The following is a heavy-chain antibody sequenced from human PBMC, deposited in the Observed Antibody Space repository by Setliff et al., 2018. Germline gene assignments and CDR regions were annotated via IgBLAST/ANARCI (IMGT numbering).Heavy chain of an antibody. D-gene: IGHD1-26*01. CDR1: GGSISSSSYY. CDR3: ARVFPMVGATERRAFDI. Sequence: ETLSLTCTVSGGSISSSSYYWGWIRQPPGKGLEWIGSIYYSGSTYYNPSLESRFTISVDTSKNQFSLKLNSVTAADTAVYYCARVFPMVGATERRAFDIWGQGTVVTVSS. CDR2: IYYSGST. J-gene: IGHJ3*02. V-gene: IGHV4-39*07.